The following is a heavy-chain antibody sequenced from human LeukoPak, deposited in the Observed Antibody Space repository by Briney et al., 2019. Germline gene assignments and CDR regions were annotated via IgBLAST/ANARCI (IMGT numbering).Heavy chain of an antibody. CDR1: GYTFTSYG. CDR3: ARDYPNLDPYYDFWSGSTYGMDV. CDR2: ISAYNGNT. V-gene: IGHV1-18*01. Sequence: GASVKVSCKASGYTFTSYGISWVRQAPGQGLEWMGWISAYNGNTNYAQKLQGRVTMTTDTSTSTAYMELRSLRSDDTAVYYCARDYPNLDPYYDFWSGSTYGMDVWGQGTTVTVSS. D-gene: IGHD3-3*01. J-gene: IGHJ6*02.